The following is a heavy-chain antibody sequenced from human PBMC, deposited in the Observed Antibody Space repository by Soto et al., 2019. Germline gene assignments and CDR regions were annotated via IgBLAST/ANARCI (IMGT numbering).Heavy chain of an antibody. J-gene: IGHJ6*02. D-gene: IGHD3-3*01. CDR3: ARDDGPPHRLRFLEWLSTYYYYGMDV. CDR1: GGSISSSNW. Sequence: QVQLQESGPGLVKPSGTLSLTCAVSGGSISSSNWWSWVRQPPGKGLEWIGEIYHSGSTNYNPSLRSRVTISVDKSKNQFSLKLSSVTAADTAVYYCARDDGPPHRLRFLEWLSTYYYYGMDVWGQGTTVTVSS. CDR2: IYHSGST. V-gene: IGHV4-4*02.